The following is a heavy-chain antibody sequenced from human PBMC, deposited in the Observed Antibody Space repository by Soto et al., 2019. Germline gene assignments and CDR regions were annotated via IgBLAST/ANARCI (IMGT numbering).Heavy chain of an antibody. CDR2: INSDGTRI. CDR3: ARAGDWNYVQDF. Sequence: PGGSLRLSCAASGFTFSSYGMHWVRQAPGKGLVWVARINSDGTRINYADSVKGRFTISRDNAKNTVFLQMNSLRDEDSAVYFCARAGDWNYVQDFWGQGTLVTVSS. V-gene: IGHV3-74*01. J-gene: IGHJ4*02. CDR1: GFTFSSYG. D-gene: IGHD1-7*01.